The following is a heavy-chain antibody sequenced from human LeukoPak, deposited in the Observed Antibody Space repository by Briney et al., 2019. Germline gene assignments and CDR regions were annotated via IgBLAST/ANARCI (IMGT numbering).Heavy chain of an antibody. Sequence: PSETLSLTCTVSGGSISSSSYYWGWIRQPPGKGLEWIGSIYYSGSTYYNPSLKSRVTISVDTSKNQFSLKLSSVTAADTAVYYCARQVLLRFVGVCSGGSCYMGGAFDIWGQGTMVTVSS. V-gene: IGHV4-39*01. CDR2: IYYSGST. J-gene: IGHJ3*02. CDR1: GGSISSSSYY. CDR3: ARQVLLRFVGVCSGGSCYMGGAFDI. D-gene: IGHD2-15*01.